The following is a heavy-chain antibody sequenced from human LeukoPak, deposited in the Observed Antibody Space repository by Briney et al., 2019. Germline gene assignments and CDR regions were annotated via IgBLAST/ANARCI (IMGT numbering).Heavy chain of an antibody. Sequence: ASVKVSCKASGGTFSSYAISWVRQAPGQGLEWMGGIIPISGTANYAQKFQGRVTMTRNTSISTAYMELSSLRSEDTAVYYCARWGANDNDAFDIWGQGTMVTVSS. CDR1: GGTFSSYA. CDR2: IIPISGTA. V-gene: IGHV1-69*05. CDR3: ARWGANDNDAFDI. J-gene: IGHJ3*02. D-gene: IGHD3-16*01.